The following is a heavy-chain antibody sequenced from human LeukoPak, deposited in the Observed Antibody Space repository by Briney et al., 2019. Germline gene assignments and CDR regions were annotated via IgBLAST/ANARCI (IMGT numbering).Heavy chain of an antibody. V-gene: IGHV1-46*01. CDR1: GYTFTSYY. J-gene: IGHJ4*02. Sequence: GASVKVSCKASGYTFTSYYMHWVRQAPGQGLEWMGIINPSGGSTSYAQKFQGRVTMTRDMSTSTVYMELSSLRSEDTAVYYCATYDSSGYYGYWGQGTLVTVSS. CDR3: ATYDSSGYYGY. CDR2: INPSGGST. D-gene: IGHD3-22*01.